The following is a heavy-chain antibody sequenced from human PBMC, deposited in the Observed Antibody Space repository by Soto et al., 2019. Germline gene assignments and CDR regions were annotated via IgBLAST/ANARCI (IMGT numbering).Heavy chain of an antibody. CDR3: AKTDYDFWSGYYTPGFDP. Sequence: GGSLRLSCAASGFTFSSYAMSWVRQAPGKGLEWVSAIGGSGGSTYYADSVKGRFTISRDNSKNTLYLQMNSLRAEDTAVYYCAKTDYDFWSGYYTPGFDPWGQGTLVTVSS. CDR1: GFTFSSYA. J-gene: IGHJ5*02. D-gene: IGHD3-3*01. V-gene: IGHV3-23*01. CDR2: IGGSGGST.